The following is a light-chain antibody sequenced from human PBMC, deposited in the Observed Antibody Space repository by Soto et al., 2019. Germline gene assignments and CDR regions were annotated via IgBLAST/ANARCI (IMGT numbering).Light chain of an antibody. Sequence: EIVMTQSPATLSVSPGESATLSCRASQSVRDNLAWYQQKPGQPPRLLIFGASTRATGIPARFSGSGSGTEFTLTISSLQSEDCAIYYCQQYHTWPITFGGGTKVDIK. CDR3: QQYHTWPIT. V-gene: IGKV3-15*01. J-gene: IGKJ4*01. CDR1: QSVRDN. CDR2: GAS.